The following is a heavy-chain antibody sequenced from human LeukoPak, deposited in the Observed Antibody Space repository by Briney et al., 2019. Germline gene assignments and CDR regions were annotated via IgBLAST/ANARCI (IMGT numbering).Heavy chain of an antibody. D-gene: IGHD3-22*01. J-gene: IGHJ5*02. CDR1: GFTFDDYA. CDR3: AKDNFDNSGYQWS. Sequence: GGSLRLSCAASGFTFDDYAMHWVRQAPGKGLEWVSGINWNTNSIKYADSVKGRVTISRDNSKNTLFLQMNSLRAEDTAVYYCAKDNFDNSGYQWSWGQGTLVTVSS. V-gene: IGHV3-9*01. CDR2: INWNTNSI.